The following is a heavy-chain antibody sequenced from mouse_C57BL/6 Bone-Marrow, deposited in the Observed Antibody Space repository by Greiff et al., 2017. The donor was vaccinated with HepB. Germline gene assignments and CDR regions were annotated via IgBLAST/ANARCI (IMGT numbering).Heavy chain of an antibody. CDR2: INPSNGGT. V-gene: IGHV1-53*01. CDR1: GYTFTSYW. D-gene: IGHD2-4*01. Sequence: VKLQQPGTELVKPGASVKLSCKASGYTFTSYWMHWVKQRPGQGLEWIGNINPSNGGTNYNEKFKSKATLTVDKSSSTAYMQLSSLTSEDSAVYYCARWDYYDYDGYAMDYWGQGTSVTVSS. CDR3: ARWDYYDYDGYAMDY. J-gene: IGHJ4*01.